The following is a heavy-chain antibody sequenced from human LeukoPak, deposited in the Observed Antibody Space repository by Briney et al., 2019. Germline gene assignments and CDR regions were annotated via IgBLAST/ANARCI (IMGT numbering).Heavy chain of an antibody. Sequence: SVKVSCKASGGTFSSYASSWVRQAAGQGLEWMGRIIPILGIANYAQKFQGRVTITADKSTSTAYMELSSLRSEDTAVYYCARMDPGGWFDPWGQGTLVTVSS. CDR1: GGTFSSYA. CDR2: IIPILGIA. V-gene: IGHV1-69*04. D-gene: IGHD2-2*03. CDR3: ARMDPGGWFDP. J-gene: IGHJ5*02.